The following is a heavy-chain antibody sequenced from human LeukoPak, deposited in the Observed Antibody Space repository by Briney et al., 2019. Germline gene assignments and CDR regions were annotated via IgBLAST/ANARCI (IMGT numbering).Heavy chain of an antibody. J-gene: IGHJ4*02. Sequence: GGSLRLSCVASGFPFSSYWMTWVRQAPGKGLEWVANIKQDGSKKSYVDSAKGRFTISRDNAKDSLYLQMNSLRAEDTAIYYCTRVGYIDEGIDYWGQGTLVTVSS. V-gene: IGHV3-7*04. D-gene: IGHD5-24*01. CDR2: IKQDGSKK. CDR1: GFPFSSYW. CDR3: TRVGYIDEGIDY.